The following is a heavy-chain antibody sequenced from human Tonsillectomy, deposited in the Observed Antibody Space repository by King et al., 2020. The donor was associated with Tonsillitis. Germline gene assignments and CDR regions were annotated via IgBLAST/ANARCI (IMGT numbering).Heavy chain of an antibody. CDR1: GFTFSSYG. Sequence: QLVQSGGGVVQPGRSLRLSCAASGFTFSSYGMHWVRQAPGKGLEWVAVISYDGSNKYYADSVKGRFTISRDNSKNTLYLQMNSLRAEGTAVYYCAKGDSSSWLNYWGQGTLVTVSS. J-gene: IGHJ4*02. CDR3: AKGDSSSWLNY. D-gene: IGHD6-13*01. CDR2: ISYDGSNK. V-gene: IGHV3-30*18.